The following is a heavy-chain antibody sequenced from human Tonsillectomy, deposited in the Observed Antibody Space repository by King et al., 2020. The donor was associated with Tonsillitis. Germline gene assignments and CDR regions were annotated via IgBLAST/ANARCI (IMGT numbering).Heavy chain of an antibody. J-gene: IGHJ4*02. D-gene: IGHD2-2*01. CDR3: ARLRGYCSSTSCFPDY. CDR2: IYYTGST. CDR1: GGSISSGGYY. Sequence: HVQLQESGPGLVKPSQTLSLTCTVSGGSISSGGYYWSWIRQHPGKGLEWIGYIYYTGSTYYNPSLMSRLTISVDTSKNPFSLKLSSVTAADTAVYYCARLRGYCSSTSCFPDYWGQGTLVTVSS. V-gene: IGHV4-31*03.